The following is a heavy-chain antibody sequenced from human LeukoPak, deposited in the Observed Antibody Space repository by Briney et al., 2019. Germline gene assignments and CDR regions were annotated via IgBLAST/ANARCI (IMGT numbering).Heavy chain of an antibody. D-gene: IGHD6-19*01. CDR2: IKQDGSEK. CDR3: VRDRGYSSGWYVY. CDR1: GFTFSSYW. Sequence: GGSLRLSCAASGFTFSSYWMNWVRQAPGKGLEWVANIKQDGSEKYYVDSVKGRFTISRDNAKNSLYLQMNSLRAEDTAVYYCVRDRGYSSGWYVYWGQGTLVAVSS. J-gene: IGHJ4*02. V-gene: IGHV3-7*03.